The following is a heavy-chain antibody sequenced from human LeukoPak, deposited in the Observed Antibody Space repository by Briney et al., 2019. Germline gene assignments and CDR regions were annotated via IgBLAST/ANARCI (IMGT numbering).Heavy chain of an antibody. CDR1: GGSISSYY. V-gene: IGHV4-59*01. J-gene: IGHJ4*02. CDR3: ARVYFDWLSIDY. D-gene: IGHD3-9*01. CDR2: IYYSGST. Sequence: SETLSLTCTVSGGSISSYYWSWIRQPPGKGLEWIGYIYYSGSTNYNPSLKSRVTISVDTSKNQFSLKLSSVTAADTAVYYCARVYFDWLSIDYWGQGTLVTVSS.